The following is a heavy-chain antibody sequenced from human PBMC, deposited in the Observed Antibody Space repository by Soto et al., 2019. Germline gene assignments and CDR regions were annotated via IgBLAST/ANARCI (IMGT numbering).Heavy chain of an antibody. CDR1: GFSLSTNGVG. V-gene: IGHV2-5*02. J-gene: IGHJ4*02. CDR3: THSIDTSMALDY. Sequence: QITLKESGPPLVRPTQTLTLTCTFSGFSLSTNGVGVGWIRQPPGKALEWLALIYWDDDKRYSPSLQTRLTIAKDTPKNQVVLTVTNMDPVDTATYYCTHSIDTSMALDYWGQGTLVTVSS. CDR2: IYWDDDK. D-gene: IGHD5-18*01.